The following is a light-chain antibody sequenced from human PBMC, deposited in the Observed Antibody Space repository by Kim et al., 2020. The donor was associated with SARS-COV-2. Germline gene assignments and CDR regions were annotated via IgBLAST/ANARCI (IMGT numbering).Light chain of an antibody. V-gene: IGKV1D-16*01. CDR2: AAS. CDR3: QQYDTYPLT. Sequence: DIQMTQSPSSLSAYVGDRVTITCRASQSISSWVAWYQQKPGKAPKSLIYAASSLHSGVPSRFSGSGFGTDFTLTISSLQPEDFATYYCQQYDTYPLTFGGGTKLEI. J-gene: IGKJ4*01. CDR1: QSISSW.